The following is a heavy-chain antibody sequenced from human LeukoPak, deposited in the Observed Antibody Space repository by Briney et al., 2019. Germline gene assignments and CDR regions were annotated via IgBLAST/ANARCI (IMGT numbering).Heavy chain of an antibody. V-gene: IGHV3-33*01. CDR1: GFPFSSYG. Sequence: GGSLRLSCAASGFPFSSYGMHWVRQAPGKGLESVAVIWHDASNTYYVDTVKGRFTISRDNSKNTLYLQLNSLRAEDTAVYYCARDRETGEYYYYGMDVWGQGTTVTVSS. CDR3: ARDRETGEYYYYGMDV. D-gene: IGHD3-10*01. J-gene: IGHJ6*02. CDR2: IWHDASNT.